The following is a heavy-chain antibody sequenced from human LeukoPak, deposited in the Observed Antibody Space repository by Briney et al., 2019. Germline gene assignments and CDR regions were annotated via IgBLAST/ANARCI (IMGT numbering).Heavy chain of an antibody. CDR1: GGAFSGYY. CDR3: ATPSRQVRGVYFDY. Sequence: SETLSLTCAVYGGAFSGYYWSWIRQPPGKGLEWIGEINHSVSTNYNPSLKSRVTIAVDTSKNQFSLKLSSVTAADTAVYYCATPSRQVRGVYFDYWGQGTLVTVSS. CDR2: INHSVST. D-gene: IGHD3-10*01. V-gene: IGHV4-34*01. J-gene: IGHJ4*02.